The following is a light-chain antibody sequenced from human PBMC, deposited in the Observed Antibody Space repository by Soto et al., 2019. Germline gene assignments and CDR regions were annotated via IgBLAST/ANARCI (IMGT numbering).Light chain of an antibody. CDR3: YSYAGSYTLV. CDR2: DVT. Sequence: QSALTQPPSVSGSPGQSVTISCTGTTSDVGGYNYASWFQQHPGEAPKLMIYDVTKRPSGVPDRFSGSKSGNTASLTISGLQAEDEADYYCYSYAGSYTLVFGGGTQLTVL. J-gene: IGLJ2*01. CDR1: TSDVGGYNY. V-gene: IGLV2-11*01.